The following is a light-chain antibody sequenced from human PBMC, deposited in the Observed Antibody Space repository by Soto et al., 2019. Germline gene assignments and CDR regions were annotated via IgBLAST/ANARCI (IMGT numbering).Light chain of an antibody. Sequence: EIVMTQSPATLSVSPGERATLSCRASQSVSSNLAWYQHRPGQAPRLLIYGASTRATDIPARFSGSGSGTEFTFSITSLQPEDFGTYYCQQCYMGWTFGQGTKVDIK. J-gene: IGKJ1*01. CDR3: QQCYMGWT. CDR1: QSVSSN. V-gene: IGKV3-15*01. CDR2: GAS.